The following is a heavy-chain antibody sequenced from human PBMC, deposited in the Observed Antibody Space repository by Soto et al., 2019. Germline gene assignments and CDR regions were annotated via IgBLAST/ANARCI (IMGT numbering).Heavy chain of an antibody. V-gene: IGHV3-23*01. CDR3: AKLPHFETLTVYLTYFDH. D-gene: IGHD3-9*01. CDR1: GFTFSSFA. J-gene: IGHJ4*02. Sequence: PGGSLRLSCAASGFTFSSFAMSWVRQAPGKGLEWVSSVSGSGGSTYYADSVKGRFTISRDNSKNTQYLQMNSLRAEDTALYFCAKLPHFETLTVYLTYFDHWGAGILVTVS. CDR2: VSGSGGST.